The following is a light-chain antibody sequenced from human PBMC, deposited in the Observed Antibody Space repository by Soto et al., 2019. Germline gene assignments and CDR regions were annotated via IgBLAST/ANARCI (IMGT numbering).Light chain of an antibody. CDR1: QDISSN. Sequence: VMTQSPTTLSVSPGERGTLSCRASQDISSNLAWYQQKPGQTPRLLIHGASTRATGIPARFSGSGSGTRFTLTIASMQSEDFAVYYCQQYDNWPRTFGQGTKVDIK. V-gene: IGKV3-15*01. CDR2: GAS. CDR3: QQYDNWPRT. J-gene: IGKJ1*01.